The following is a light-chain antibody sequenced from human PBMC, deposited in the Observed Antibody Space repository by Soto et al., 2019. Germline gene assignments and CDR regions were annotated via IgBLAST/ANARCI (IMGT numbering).Light chain of an antibody. V-gene: IGKV3-15*01. CDR2: ATS. CDR3: QQYGDWPLT. CDR1: QSVGNN. J-gene: IGKJ4*01. Sequence: EIVVTQSPATLSVSPGERATLSCRASQSVGNNFAWYQQTPGQAPRLLIFATSTRATGVPARFSGSGSGTEFTLTISSLQSEDFAVYYCQQYGDWPLTFGGGAKVE.